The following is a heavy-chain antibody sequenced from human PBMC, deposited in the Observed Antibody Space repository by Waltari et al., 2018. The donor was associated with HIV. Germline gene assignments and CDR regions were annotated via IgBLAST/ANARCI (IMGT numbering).Heavy chain of an antibody. J-gene: IGHJ4*02. CDR1: GFTFSRYA. V-gene: IGHV3-23*01. D-gene: IGHD3-3*01. CDR2: ISGSGGST. Sequence: EVQLLESGGGLVQPGGSLRLSCAASGFTFSRYAMGWVRQAPGKGLEWVSAISGSGGSTYYADSVKGRFTISRDNSKNTLYLQMNSLRAEDTAVYYCAKDLTVYGGFDYWGQGTLVTVSS. CDR3: AKDLTVYGGFDY.